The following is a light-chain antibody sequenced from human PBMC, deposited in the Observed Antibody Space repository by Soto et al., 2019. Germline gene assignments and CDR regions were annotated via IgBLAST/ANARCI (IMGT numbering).Light chain of an antibody. V-gene: IGKV1-27*01. CDR1: QGIGNY. CDR3: QKYNKAPNT. CDR2: ATS. J-gene: IGKJ5*01. Sequence: DIQVTQSPSSLSASVGDRVTITCRASQGIGNYLAWYQQKPGKVPKLLIYATSTLQSGVPSRFSGSGSGTDFTLAISSLQPQDVATYYCQKYNKAPNTLGQGTRLEMK.